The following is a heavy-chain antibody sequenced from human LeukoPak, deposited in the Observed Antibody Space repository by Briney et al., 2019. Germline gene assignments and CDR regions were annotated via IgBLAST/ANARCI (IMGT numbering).Heavy chain of an antibody. D-gene: IGHD1-1*01. CDR2: ISYSGT. CDR1: GGSLTSYY. Sequence: PSETLSLTCTVSGGSLTSYYWSWIRQPPGKGLEWIGYISYSGTKYNPSLKSRVTISADTPKNQFSLKLTSVTAADTAVYYCARDSTGTFDSWGQGTLVTVSS. CDR3: ARDSTGTFDS. J-gene: IGHJ4*02. V-gene: IGHV4-59*01.